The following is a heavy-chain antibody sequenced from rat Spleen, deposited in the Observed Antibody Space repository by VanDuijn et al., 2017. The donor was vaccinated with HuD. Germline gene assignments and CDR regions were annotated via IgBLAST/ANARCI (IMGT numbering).Heavy chain of an antibody. CDR1: GFTFDDYG. V-gene: IGHV5-36*01. CDR2: INWGGSST. Sequence: EVKLVESGGGLVQPGRSLKLSCAASGFTFDDYGMAWVRQAPKNGLEWVASINWGGSSTYYPDNVKVRFTISRDNAKNALYLQMNNLRSDDTAIYYCIKVLGNWFAYWGQGTLVTVSS. D-gene: IGHD5-1*01. CDR3: IKVLGNWFAY. J-gene: IGHJ3*01.